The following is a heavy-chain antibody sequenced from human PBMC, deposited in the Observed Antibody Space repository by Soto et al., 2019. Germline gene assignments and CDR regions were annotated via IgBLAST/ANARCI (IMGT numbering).Heavy chain of an antibody. D-gene: IGHD3-10*01. CDR3: ASDRTYGSGSHYYFDY. Sequence: GASVKVSCKASGYAFTAYYMHWVRQAPGQGVEWMGWINPKSGDTTYAQKFQGGVTMTRDTSITTAYMELSRLRSDDTAVYYCASDRTYGSGSHYYFDYWGQGTPVTVSS. V-gene: IGHV1-2*02. J-gene: IGHJ4*02. CDR2: INPKSGDT. CDR1: GYAFTAYY.